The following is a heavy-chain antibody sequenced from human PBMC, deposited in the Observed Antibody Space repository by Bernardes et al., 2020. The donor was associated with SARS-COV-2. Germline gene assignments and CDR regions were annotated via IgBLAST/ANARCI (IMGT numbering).Heavy chain of an antibody. CDR2: IYTSGST. CDR1: GGSISSGSYY. J-gene: IGHJ6*02. D-gene: IGHD7-27*01. CDR3: ARGVGATGDDAYYYDYGMDV. V-gene: IGHV4-61*02. Sequence: SETLSLTRTVSGGSISSGSYYWSWIRQPAGKGLEWIVRIYTSGSTNYNPSLKSRVTISVDTSKNQFSLKLSSVTAADTAVYYWARGVGATGDDAYYYDYGMDVWGQGTTVTVS.